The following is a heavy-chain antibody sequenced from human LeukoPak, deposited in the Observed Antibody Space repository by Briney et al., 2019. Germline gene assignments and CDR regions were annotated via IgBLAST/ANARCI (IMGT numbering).Heavy chain of an antibody. J-gene: IGHJ4*02. CDR1: GYTFTDYY. D-gene: IGHD3-22*01. CDR3: ARVLPRYYYDSSGGPRRADFDY. V-gene: IGHV1-2*06. CDR2: INPNSGGT. Sequence: GASVKVSCKASGYTFTDYYIYWVRQAPGQGLEWMGRINPNSGGTNYAQKFQGRVTMTSDTSISTGYMELSRLKSEDTAVYYCARVLPRYYYDSSGGPRRADFDYWGQGTLVTISS.